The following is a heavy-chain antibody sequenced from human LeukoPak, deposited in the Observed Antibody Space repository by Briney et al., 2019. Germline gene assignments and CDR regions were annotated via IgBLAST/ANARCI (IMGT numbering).Heavy chain of an antibody. V-gene: IGHV4-59*12. CDR3: AVSAAALFDP. Sequence: SETLSLTCIVSGGSISSYYWTWIRQPPGKGLEWIGYIYYSGTTNYNPSLKSRVTISVDTSKNQFSLKLSSVTAADTAVYYCAVSAAALFDPWGQGTLVTVSS. J-gene: IGHJ5*02. CDR1: GGSISSYY. D-gene: IGHD3-10*01. CDR2: IYYSGTT.